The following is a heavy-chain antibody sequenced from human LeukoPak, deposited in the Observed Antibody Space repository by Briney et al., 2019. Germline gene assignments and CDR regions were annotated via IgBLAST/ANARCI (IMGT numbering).Heavy chain of an antibody. Sequence: ASVKVSCKASGYTFTNNGISWMRQAPGQGLEWMGWISAYNDNTSNAQKFQGRVTMTTDTSTSTAYMELRSLRSDDTAVYYCARDMGYCSGGSFPHNAFDIWGQGTMVTVS. D-gene: IGHD2-15*01. V-gene: IGHV1-18*01. J-gene: IGHJ3*02. CDR3: ARDMGYCSGGSFPHNAFDI. CDR2: ISAYNDNT. CDR1: GYTFTNNG.